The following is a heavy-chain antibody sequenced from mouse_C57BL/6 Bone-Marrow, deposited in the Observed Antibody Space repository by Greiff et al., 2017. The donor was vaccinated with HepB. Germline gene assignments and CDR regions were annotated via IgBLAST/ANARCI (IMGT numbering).Heavy chain of an antibody. J-gene: IGHJ3*01. CDR2: ISYDGSN. Sequence: EVKVEESGPGLVKPSQSLSLTCSVTGYSITSGYYWNWIRQFPGNKLEWMGYISYDGSNNYNPSLKNRISITRDTSKNQFFLKLNSVTTEDTATYYCAREYGSFAYWGQGTLVTVSA. CDR1: GYSITSGYY. V-gene: IGHV3-6*01. D-gene: IGHD2-10*02. CDR3: AREYGSFAY.